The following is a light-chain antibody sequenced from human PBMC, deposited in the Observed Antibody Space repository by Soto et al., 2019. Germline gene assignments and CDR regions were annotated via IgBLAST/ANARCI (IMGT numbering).Light chain of an antibody. J-gene: IGKJ1*01. CDR1: QSISNN. CDR3: QQYNNWWT. Sequence: EIVMTQSPATLSVSPGERATISCRASQSISNNLAWYHQRPGQAPRLLIYGASTWATGIPARFSGSGSGTEFTLTISSLQSEDFAVYYCQQYNNWWTFGQGTRVEIK. V-gene: IGKV3-15*01. CDR2: GAS.